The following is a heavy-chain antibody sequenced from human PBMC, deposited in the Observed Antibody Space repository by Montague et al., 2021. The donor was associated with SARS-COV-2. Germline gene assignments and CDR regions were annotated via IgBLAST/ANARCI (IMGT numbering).Heavy chain of an antibody. Sequence: SETLSLTCAVSGASISSDNWWNWVRQSPGKGLEWIGEICQAVGTNYNPSLKSRVTIAVDHFSNQVSLKMTSVTAADTAIYYCARVVRGCSGHSCYFDPWGQGTLVTVSS. V-gene: IGHV4-4*02. CDR3: ARVVRGCSGHSCYFDP. CDR2: ICQAVGT. CDR1: GASISSDNW. D-gene: IGHD2-2*01. J-gene: IGHJ5*02.